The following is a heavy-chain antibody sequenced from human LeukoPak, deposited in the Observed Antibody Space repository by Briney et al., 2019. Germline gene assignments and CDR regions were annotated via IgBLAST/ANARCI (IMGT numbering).Heavy chain of an antibody. CDR1: GFTFSSYA. Sequence: GGSLRLSCAASGFTFSSYAMSWVRQAPGKGLELVSAISGSSDSTYYADSVKGRFTISRDNSKNTLHVQMNSLRAEDTAVYYCAKTRGASGWYNGFDYWGQGTLVTVSS. CDR2: ISGSSDST. J-gene: IGHJ4*02. D-gene: IGHD6-19*01. V-gene: IGHV3-23*01. CDR3: AKTRGASGWYNGFDY.